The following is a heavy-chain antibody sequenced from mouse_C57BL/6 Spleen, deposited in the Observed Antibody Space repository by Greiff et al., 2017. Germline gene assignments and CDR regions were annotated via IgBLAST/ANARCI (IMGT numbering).Heavy chain of an antibody. CDR3: ARRGGTDGPDY. Sequence: QVQLQQPGAELVMPGASVKLSCKASGYTFTSYWMHWVKQRPGQGLEWIGEIDPSDSYTNYNQKFKGKSTLTVDKSSSTAYMQLSSLTSEDSAVYYWARRGGTDGPDYWGQGTTLTVSS. CDR2: IDPSDSYT. V-gene: IGHV1-69*01. CDR1: GYTFTSYW. D-gene: IGHD4-1*01. J-gene: IGHJ2*01.